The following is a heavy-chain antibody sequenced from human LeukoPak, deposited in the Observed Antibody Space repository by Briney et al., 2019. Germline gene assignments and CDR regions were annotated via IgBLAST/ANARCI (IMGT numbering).Heavy chain of an antibody. V-gene: IGHV3-53*01. Sequence: GGSLRLSCAASGFTVSSDYMSWVRQAPGKGLEWVSVISSGDSTYYADSVKGRFTISRDNSKNTLYLQMNSLRAEDTAVYYCAKDTSGSYFTGDYWGQGTLVTVS. J-gene: IGHJ4*02. CDR1: GFTVSSDY. CDR3: AKDTSGSYFTGDY. D-gene: IGHD3-22*01. CDR2: ISSGDST.